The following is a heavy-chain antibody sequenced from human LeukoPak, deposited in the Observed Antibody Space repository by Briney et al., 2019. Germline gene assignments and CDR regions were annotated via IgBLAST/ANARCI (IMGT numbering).Heavy chain of an antibody. CDR1: GFTFSSYS. CDR2: ISTSSSYI. V-gene: IGHV3-21*01. Sequence: GGSLRLSCAASGFTFSSYSMNWVRQAPGKGLEWVSFISTSSSYIYYADSVKGRFTISRDNAKNSLYLQMNSLRAEDTAVYYCARGGSSWYYFDYWGQGTLVTVSS. J-gene: IGHJ4*02. CDR3: ARGGSSWYYFDY. D-gene: IGHD6-13*01.